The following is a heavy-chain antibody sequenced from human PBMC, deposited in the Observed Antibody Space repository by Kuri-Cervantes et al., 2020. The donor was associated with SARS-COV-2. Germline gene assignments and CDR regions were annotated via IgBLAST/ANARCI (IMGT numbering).Heavy chain of an antibody. CDR1: GYTFTSYA. CDR3: ATSPVVYADPITYYYYYGMDV. CDR2: INAGNGNT. J-gene: IGHJ6*02. Sequence: ASVQVSCKASGYTFTSYAMHWVRQAPGQRREWMGWINAGNGNTKYAQKLQGRVTMTTDTSTSTAYMELSSLRSEDTTVYYCATSPVVYADPITYYYYYGMDVWGQGTTVTVYS. D-gene: IGHD1-14*01. V-gene: IGHV1-3*01.